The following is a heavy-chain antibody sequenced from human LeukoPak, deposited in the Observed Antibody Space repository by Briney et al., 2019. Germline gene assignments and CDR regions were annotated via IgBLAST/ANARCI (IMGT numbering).Heavy chain of an antibody. V-gene: IGHV4-61*02. CDR2: IYTSGST. J-gene: IGHJ6*03. CDR3: AREGAGDMDV. CDR1: GGSISSGSYY. Sequence: SQTLSLTCTVSGGSISSGSYYWSWIRQPAGKGLEWIGRIYTSGSTNYNPSLKSRVTISVDTSKNQFSLKLSSVTAADTAVYYCAREGAGDMDVWGKGTTVTISS.